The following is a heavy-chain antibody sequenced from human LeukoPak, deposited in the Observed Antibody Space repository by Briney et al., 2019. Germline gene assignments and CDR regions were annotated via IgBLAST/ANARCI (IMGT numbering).Heavy chain of an antibody. J-gene: IGHJ4*02. Sequence: ASVKVSCKASGYSLTRYFMHWVRQAPGQGLEWMGIINPSGGNTGYAQKFQGRLSMTRDTSTNTVYMVLRSLRSEDTAVYYCARGMSSEFDYWGQGTLVTVSS. CDR1: GYSLTRYF. CDR2: INPSGGNT. D-gene: IGHD6-6*01. V-gene: IGHV1-46*01. CDR3: ARGMSSEFDY.